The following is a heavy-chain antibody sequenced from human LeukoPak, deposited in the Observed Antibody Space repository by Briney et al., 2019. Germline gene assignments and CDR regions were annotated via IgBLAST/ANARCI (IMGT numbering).Heavy chain of an antibody. D-gene: IGHD2-15*01. CDR2: IGAYNGDT. Sequence: ASVKVSCKPSGYTFTIFGISWVRHAPGQGLEWMGWIGAYNGDTNYAQNFQGRVTMTTDTSTSTAYMDLRSLRSDDTAVYYCTRDHCRGDNCPSFDYWGQGTLVTVSS. V-gene: IGHV1-18*04. CDR3: TRDHCRGDNCPSFDY. J-gene: IGHJ4*02. CDR1: GYTFTIFG.